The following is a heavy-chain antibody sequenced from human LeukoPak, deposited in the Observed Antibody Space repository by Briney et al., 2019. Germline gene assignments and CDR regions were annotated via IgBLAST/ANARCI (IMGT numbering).Heavy chain of an antibody. CDR2: IKSKTDGGTT. Sequence: GGSLRLSCAASGFTFSNAWMSWVRKAPGKGLEWVGRIKSKTDGGTTDYAAPVKGRFTISRDDSKNTLYLQMNSLKTEDTAVYYCTTDRRGYSYGCWGQGTLVTVSS. D-gene: IGHD5-18*01. CDR3: TTDRRGYSYGC. V-gene: IGHV3-15*01. CDR1: GFTFSNAW. J-gene: IGHJ4*02.